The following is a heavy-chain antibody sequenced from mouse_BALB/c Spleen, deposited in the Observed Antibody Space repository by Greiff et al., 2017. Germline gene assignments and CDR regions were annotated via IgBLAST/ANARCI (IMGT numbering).Heavy chain of an antibody. CDR3: NAPYYYGSSYEGAMDY. V-gene: IGHV14-4*02. CDR1: GFNIKDYY. D-gene: IGHD1-1*01. J-gene: IGHJ4*01. Sequence: EVQLQQSGAELVRSGASVKLSCTASGFNIKDYYMHWVKQRPEQGLEWIGWIDPENGDTEYAPKFQGKATMTADTSSNTAYLQLSSLTSEDTAVYYCNAPYYYGSSYEGAMDYWGQGTSGTVSS. CDR2: IDPENGDT.